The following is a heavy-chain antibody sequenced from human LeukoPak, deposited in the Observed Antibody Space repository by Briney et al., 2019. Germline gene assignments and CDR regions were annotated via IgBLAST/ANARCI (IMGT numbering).Heavy chain of an antibody. CDR3: AKEETPYTSRSIDF. Sequence: GGSLRLSCAASGFTFSTYGMHWVRQAPGKGLEWVAVISYDGGSKYCADSVKGRFTISRDNSRNTLYLQMNSLRVEDTAVYYCAKEETPYTSRSIDFWGQGTLVTVSS. CDR1: GFTFSTYG. CDR2: ISYDGGSK. J-gene: IGHJ4*02. V-gene: IGHV3-30*18. D-gene: IGHD6-13*01.